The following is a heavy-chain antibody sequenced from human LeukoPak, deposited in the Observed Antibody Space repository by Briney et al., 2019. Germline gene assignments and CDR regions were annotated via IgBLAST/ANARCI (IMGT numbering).Heavy chain of an antibody. Sequence: PGGSLRLSCAASGFTFSSYWMSWVRQAPGKGLEWVANIKQDGSEKYYVDSVKGRFTISRDNAENSLYLQMNSLTAEDTAVYYCARGPRGYDTSGGPWGQGSLVTVSS. CDR3: ARGPRGYDTSGGP. J-gene: IGHJ5*02. V-gene: IGHV3-7*01. D-gene: IGHD3-22*01. CDR1: GFTFSSYW. CDR2: IKQDGSEK.